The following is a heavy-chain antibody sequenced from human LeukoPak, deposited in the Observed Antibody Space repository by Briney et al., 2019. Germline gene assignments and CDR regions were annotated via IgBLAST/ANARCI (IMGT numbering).Heavy chain of an antibody. CDR1: GFTFSSHW. D-gene: IGHD5-24*01. V-gene: IGHV3-7*01. J-gene: IGHJ6*04. CDR3: ARRREDV. Sequence: PGGSLRLSCAASGFTFSSHWMSWVRQAPGKGLEWVANIKKDGSEKYYVDAVKGRFTISRDNAKTSLYLQMNSLRAEDTAVYYCARRREDVWGKGTTVTVSS. CDR2: IKKDGSEK.